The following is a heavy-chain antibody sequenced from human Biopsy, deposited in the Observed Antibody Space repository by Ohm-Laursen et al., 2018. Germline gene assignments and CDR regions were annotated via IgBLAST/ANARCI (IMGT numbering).Heavy chain of an antibody. CDR3: ARDRWPHVTLLGLVVFDF. CDR2: ISPYNGDT. D-gene: IGHD3-3*01. CDR1: GYTFTIYG. V-gene: IGHV1-18*01. Sequence: GSSVKVSCKASGYTFTIYGISWVRQAPGQGLEWMGWISPYNGDTDYAQKLQGRVTMTTDTSTSTAYMDLRSLRSDDTAVYYCARDRWPHVTLLGLVVFDFWGQGTLVIVSS. J-gene: IGHJ4*02.